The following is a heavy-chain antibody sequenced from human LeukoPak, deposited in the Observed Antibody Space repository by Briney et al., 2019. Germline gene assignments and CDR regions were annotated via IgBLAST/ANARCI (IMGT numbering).Heavy chain of an antibody. J-gene: IGHJ6*02. V-gene: IGHV1-18*01. D-gene: IGHD6-13*01. CDR3: ARGRGDSSWYVGYYYYGMDV. Sequence: ASVKVSCKASGYTFTSYGISWVRQAPGQGLERMGWISAYNGNTNYAQKLQGRVTMTTDTSTSTAYMELRSLRSDDTAVYYCARGRGDSSWYVGYYYYGMDVWGQGTTVTVSS. CDR1: GYTFTSYG. CDR2: ISAYNGNT.